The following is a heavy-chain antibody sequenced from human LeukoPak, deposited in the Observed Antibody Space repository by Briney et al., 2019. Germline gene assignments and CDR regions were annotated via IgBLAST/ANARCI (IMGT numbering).Heavy chain of an antibody. CDR2: ISAYNGNT. D-gene: IGHD2-2*01. CDR1: GYTFTSYG. CDR3: ARDRVGRDQLLFGSDYYYYMDV. Sequence: GASVKVSCKASGYTFTSYGISWVRQAPGQGLEWMGWISAYNGNTNYAQKLQGRVTMTTDTSTSTAYMELRSLRSDDTAVYYCARDRVGRDQLLFGSDYYYYMDVWGKGTTVTVSS. V-gene: IGHV1-18*01. J-gene: IGHJ6*03.